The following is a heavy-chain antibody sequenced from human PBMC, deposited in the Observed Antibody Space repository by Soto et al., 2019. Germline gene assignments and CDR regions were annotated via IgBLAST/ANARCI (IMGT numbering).Heavy chain of an antibody. CDR3: AKRYDFWSGSHLDY. D-gene: IGHD3-3*01. CDR2: ISGSGGST. Sequence: GGSLRLSCAASGFTFSSYAMSWVRQAPGKGLEWVSAISGSGGSTYYADSVKGRFTISRDNSKNTLYLQMNSLRAEDTAVYYCAKRYDFWSGSHLDYWGQGTLVTVSS. CDR1: GFTFSSYA. V-gene: IGHV3-23*01. J-gene: IGHJ4*02.